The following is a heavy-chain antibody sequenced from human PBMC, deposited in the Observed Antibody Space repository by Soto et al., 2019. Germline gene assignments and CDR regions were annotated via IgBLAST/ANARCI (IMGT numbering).Heavy chain of an antibody. CDR3: VRHHDFGDQIDY. CDR2: IYYSGTT. D-gene: IGHD4-17*01. CDR1: GGSISSSGHY. V-gene: IGHV4-39*01. Sequence: QLQLQESGPGLVKPSETLSLTCTVSGGSISSSGHYWAWIRQPPGKGREWIGSIYYSGTTYYNPSLKGRVTISVYPSKKQFSLKLSSVTAADTAVYYCVRHHDFGDQIDYWGQGTLVTVSS. J-gene: IGHJ4*02.